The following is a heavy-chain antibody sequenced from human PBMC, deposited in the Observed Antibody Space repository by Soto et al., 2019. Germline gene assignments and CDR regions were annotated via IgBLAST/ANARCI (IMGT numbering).Heavy chain of an antibody. J-gene: IGHJ6*02. CDR3: AGGGGGGYHWEYYYYSYGMDV. D-gene: IGHD5-12*01. CDR2: INPNSGGT. V-gene: IGHV1-2*02. Sequence: ASVKVSCKASGYTFTGYYMHWVRQAPGQGLEWMGWINPNSGGTNYAQKFQGRVTMTRDTSISTAYMELSRLRSDDTAVYYCAGGGGGGYHWEYYYYSYGMDVWGQGTTVTVSS. CDR1: GYTFTGYY.